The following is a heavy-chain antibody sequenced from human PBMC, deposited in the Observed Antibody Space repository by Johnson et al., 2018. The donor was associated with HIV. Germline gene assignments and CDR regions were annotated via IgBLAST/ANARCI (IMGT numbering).Heavy chain of an antibody. CDR1: GFTFSSYA. CDR2: TRYDGSNQ. D-gene: IGHD5-12*01. V-gene: IGHV3-30*02. J-gene: IGHJ3*02. CDR3: AKSDSGYDAFDI. Sequence: QVQLVESGGGLVQPGGSLRLSCAASGFTFSSYAMSWVRQAPGTGLEWVAFTRYDGSNQHYVDSVKGRFTISRDNSKNTLYLQMNSLLPEDTAVYYCAKSDSGYDAFDIWGQGTMVTVSS.